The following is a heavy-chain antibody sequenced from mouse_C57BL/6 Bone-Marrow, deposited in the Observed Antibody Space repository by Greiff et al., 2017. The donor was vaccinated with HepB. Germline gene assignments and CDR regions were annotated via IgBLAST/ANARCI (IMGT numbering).Heavy chain of an antibody. D-gene: IGHD1-1*01. V-gene: IGHV1-63*01. J-gene: IGHJ4*01. CDR2: IYPGGGYT. CDR3: ARWGTTVVYYAMDY. Sequence: LQESGAELVRPGTSVKMSCKASGYTFTNYWIGWAKQRPGHGLEWIGDIYPGGGYTNYNEKFKGKATLTADKSSSTAYMQFSSLTSEDSAIYYCARWGTTVVYYAMDYWGQGTSVTVSS. CDR1: GYTFTNYW.